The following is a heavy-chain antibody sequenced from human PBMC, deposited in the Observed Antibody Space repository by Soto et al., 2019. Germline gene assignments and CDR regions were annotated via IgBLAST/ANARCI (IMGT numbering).Heavy chain of an antibody. Sequence: EVQLVESGGGLVQPGRSLRLSCAASGFTFDDYAMHWVRQAPGKGLEWVSGISWNSGSIGYADSVKGRFTISRDNAKNSLYLQMNSLRAEDTALYYGAKDGGRVVVPAAPDYWGQGTLVTVSS. D-gene: IGHD2-2*01. CDR1: GFTFDDYA. CDR2: ISWNSGSI. J-gene: IGHJ4*02. V-gene: IGHV3-9*01. CDR3: AKDGGRVVVPAAPDY.